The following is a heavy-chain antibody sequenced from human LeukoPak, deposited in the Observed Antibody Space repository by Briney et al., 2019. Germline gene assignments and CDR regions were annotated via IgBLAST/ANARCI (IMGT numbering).Heavy chain of an antibody. CDR2: IIPTFGIA. CDR3: AREEVVVVAATVGHYFDY. CDR1: GGTFSSYA. Sequence: SVKVSCKASGGTFSSYAISWVRQAPGQGLEWMGRIIPTFGIANYAQKFQGRVTITADKSTSTAYMELSSLRSEDTAVYYCAREEVVVVAATVGHYFDYWGQGTQVTVSS. V-gene: IGHV1-69*04. D-gene: IGHD2-15*01. J-gene: IGHJ4*02.